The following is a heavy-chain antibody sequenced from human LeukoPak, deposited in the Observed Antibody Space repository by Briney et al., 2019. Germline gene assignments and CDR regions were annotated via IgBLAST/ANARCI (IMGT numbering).Heavy chain of an antibody. CDR3: ARDLVHHRLLATGYNWFDP. Sequence: GASVKVSCKASGYTFTSYGISWVRQAPGQGLEWMGWISAYNGNTNYAQKLQGRVTMTTDTSTSTAYMEVRSLRSDDTAVYYCARDLVHHRLLATGYNWFDPWGQGTLVTVSS. V-gene: IGHV1-18*01. D-gene: IGHD3-9*01. CDR2: ISAYNGNT. J-gene: IGHJ5*02. CDR1: GYTFTSYG.